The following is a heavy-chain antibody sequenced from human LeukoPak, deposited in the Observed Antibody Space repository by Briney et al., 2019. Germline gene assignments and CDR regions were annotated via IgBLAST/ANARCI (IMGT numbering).Heavy chain of an antibody. J-gene: IGHJ4*02. Sequence: GASVKVSCKASGGTFSSYAISWVRQAPGQGLEWMGGIIPIFGTANYAQKFQGRVTITADKSTSTAYMELSSLRSEDTAVYYCAVEVLHDYSNYAFDYWGQGTLVTVSS. CDR1: GGTFSSYA. CDR3: AVEVLHDYSNYAFDY. CDR2: IIPIFGTA. V-gene: IGHV1-69*06. D-gene: IGHD4-11*01.